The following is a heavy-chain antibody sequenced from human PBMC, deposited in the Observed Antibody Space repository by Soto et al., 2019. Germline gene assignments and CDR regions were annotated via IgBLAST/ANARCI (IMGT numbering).Heavy chain of an antibody. Sequence: GGSLRLSCAASGFTFSSYWMHWVRQAPGKGLVWVSRINSDGSSTSYADSVKGRFTISRDNAKNTLYLQMNSLRAEDTAVYYCASEPPPAPVALDYWGQGTLVTVS. J-gene: IGHJ4*02. CDR2: INSDGSST. CDR1: GFTFSSYW. CDR3: ASEPPPAPVALDY. V-gene: IGHV3-74*01. D-gene: IGHD6-19*01.